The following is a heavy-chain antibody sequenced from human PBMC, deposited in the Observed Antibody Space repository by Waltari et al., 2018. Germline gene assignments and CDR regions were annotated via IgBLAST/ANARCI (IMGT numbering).Heavy chain of an antibody. J-gene: IGHJ5*02. V-gene: IGHV1-69*08. CDR2: ISPILGIA. Sequence: QVQLVQSGAEVKKPGSSVKVSCKASGGTFSSYTISWVRQAPGQGLEWMGRISPILGIANYAQKFQGRVTITADKSTSTAYMELSSLRSEDTAVYYCAREIRGYCSGGSCWRFDPWGQGTLVTVSS. CDR1: GGTFSSYT. D-gene: IGHD2-15*01. CDR3: AREIRGYCSGGSCWRFDP.